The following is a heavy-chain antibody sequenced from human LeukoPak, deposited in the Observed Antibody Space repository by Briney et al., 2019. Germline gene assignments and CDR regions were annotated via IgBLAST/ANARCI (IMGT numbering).Heavy chain of an antibody. CDR3: ARAVSASAGGRAYYYMDV. Sequence: WIRQPPGKGLEWVSGINWNGGSTGYADSVKGRFTISRDNAKNSLYLQMNSLRAEDTALYYCARAVSASAGGRAYYYMDVWGKGTTVTVSS. CDR2: INWNGGST. D-gene: IGHD6-13*01. J-gene: IGHJ6*03. V-gene: IGHV3-20*03.